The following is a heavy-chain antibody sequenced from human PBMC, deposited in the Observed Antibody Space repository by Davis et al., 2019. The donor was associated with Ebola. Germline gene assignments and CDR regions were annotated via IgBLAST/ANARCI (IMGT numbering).Heavy chain of an antibody. CDR3: ARRRSSLDP. CDR2: IYYSGST. J-gene: IGHJ5*02. Sequence: SETLSLTCTVSGGSISSSSYYWGWIRQPPGKGLEWIGSIYYSGSTYYNPSLKSRVTISVDTSKNQFSLKLSSVTAADTAVYYCARRRSSLDPWGQGTLVTVSS. V-gene: IGHV4-39*07. D-gene: IGHD3-16*01. CDR1: GGSISSSSYY.